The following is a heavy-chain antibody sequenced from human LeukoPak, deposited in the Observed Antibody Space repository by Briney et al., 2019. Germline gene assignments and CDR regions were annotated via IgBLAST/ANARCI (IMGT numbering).Heavy chain of an antibody. CDR1: GFTFSNYS. CDR2: ISSSSSYI. V-gene: IGHV3-21*01. D-gene: IGHD3-22*01. J-gene: IGHJ3*02. CDR3: ARDVPYYYESSGYYSLGFDI. Sequence: GRSLRLSCAASGFTFSNYSMNWVRQAPGKGLEWVSSISSSSSYIYYADSVKGRFTISRDNAKNSLYLQMNSLRAEDTAVYYCARDVPYYYESSGYYSLGFDIWGQGTMVTVSS.